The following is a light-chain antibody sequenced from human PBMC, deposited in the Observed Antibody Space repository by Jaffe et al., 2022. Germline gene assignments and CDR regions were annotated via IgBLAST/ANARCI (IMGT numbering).Light chain of an antibody. Sequence: QSVLTQPPSASGTPGQRVTISCSGSSSNIGSDTVNWYQQLPGTAPKLLIYSNNQRPSGVPDRFSGSKSGTSASLAITGLQSEDEADYYCTAWDTSLLNGGWVFGGGTKLTVL. CDR1: SSNIGSDT. CDR2: SNN. CDR3: TAWDTSLLNGGWV. V-gene: IGLV1-44*01. J-gene: IGLJ3*02.